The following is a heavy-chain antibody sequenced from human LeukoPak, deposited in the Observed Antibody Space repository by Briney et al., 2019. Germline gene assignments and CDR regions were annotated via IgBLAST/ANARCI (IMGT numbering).Heavy chain of an antibody. Sequence: SETLSLTCAVYGGSFSGYYWCWIRQPPGKGLEWIGEINHSGSTNYNPSLKSRVTISVDTSKNQFSLKLSSVTAADTAVYYCARSLDAFDIWGQGTMVTVSS. CDR3: ARSLDAFDI. CDR1: GGSFSGYY. V-gene: IGHV4-34*01. CDR2: INHSGST. J-gene: IGHJ3*02.